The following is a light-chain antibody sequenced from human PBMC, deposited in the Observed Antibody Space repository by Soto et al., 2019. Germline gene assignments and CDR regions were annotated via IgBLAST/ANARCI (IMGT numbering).Light chain of an antibody. CDR3: HKYNNWPQT. CDR2: GAS. V-gene: IGKV3-15*01. Sequence: IVLTQSPAALSVSPGERVSLSCRASQSVSDDLAWYQQKPGKAPRLVIHGASTRATDFPARFSGSGSGTEFTLTISSLQSEEFGVYFCHKYNNWPQTFGGGTKVEIK. CDR1: QSVSDD. J-gene: IGKJ4*01.